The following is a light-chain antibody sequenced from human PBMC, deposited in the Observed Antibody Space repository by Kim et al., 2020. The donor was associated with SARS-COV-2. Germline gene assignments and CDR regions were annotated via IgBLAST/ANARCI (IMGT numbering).Light chain of an antibody. CDR3: SSYTSSSTYYV. CDR2: YVS. J-gene: IGLJ1*01. CDR1: SSDVGGYNY. V-gene: IGLV2-14*01. Sequence: QSALTQPTSVSGSPGQSITISCTGTSSDVGGYNYVSWYQQHPGKAPKLMIYYVSKRPSGVSNRFSGSKSGNTASLTISGLQSEDEADYYCSSYTSSSTYYVFGTGTKVTVL.